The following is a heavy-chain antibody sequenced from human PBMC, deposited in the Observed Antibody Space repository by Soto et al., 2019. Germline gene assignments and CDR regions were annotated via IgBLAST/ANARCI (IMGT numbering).Heavy chain of an antibody. CDR3: ARERSVGYCITTTCPEPFYYYAMDV. CDR2: IIPIFGTP. V-gene: IGHV1-69*13. CDR1: GGTFTNYA. D-gene: IGHD2-2*01. Sequence: SVKVSCKASGGTFTNYAFSWVRQAPGQGLEWMGGIIPIFGTPDYAQKFQGRVTITADESTRTASMELSSLRSDDTAVYYCARERSVGYCITTTCPEPFYYYAMDVWGQGTTVTVSS. J-gene: IGHJ6*02.